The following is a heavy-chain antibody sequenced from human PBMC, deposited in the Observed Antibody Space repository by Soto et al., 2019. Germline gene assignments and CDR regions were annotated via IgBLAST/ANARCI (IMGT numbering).Heavy chain of an antibody. CDR2: IYYSGST. V-gene: IGHV4-30-4*01. CDR3: ARGGQDYYYYYGMDV. D-gene: IGHD2-15*01. Sequence: QVQLQESGPGLVKPSQTLSLTCTVSGGSISSGDYYWSWIRQPPGKGLEWIGYIYYSGSTYYNPSLKSRVTISVDTSKNQCSLKLSSVTAADTAVYYCARGGQDYYYYYGMDVWGQGTTVTVSS. J-gene: IGHJ6*02. CDR1: GGSISSGDYY.